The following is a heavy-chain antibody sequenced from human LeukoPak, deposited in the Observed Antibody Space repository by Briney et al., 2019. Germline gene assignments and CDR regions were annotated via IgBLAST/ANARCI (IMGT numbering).Heavy chain of an antibody. V-gene: IGHV4-59*08. Sequence: SETLSLTCTVSGGSISSYYWSWIRQPPGKGLEWIGYIYYSGSTNYNPSLKSRATISVDTSKNQFSLKLSSVTAADTAVYYCARAQGDYYDSSGYYTIYYFDYWGQGTLVTVSS. CDR2: IYYSGST. CDR1: GGSISSYY. D-gene: IGHD3-22*01. CDR3: ARAQGDYYDSSGYYTIYYFDY. J-gene: IGHJ4*02.